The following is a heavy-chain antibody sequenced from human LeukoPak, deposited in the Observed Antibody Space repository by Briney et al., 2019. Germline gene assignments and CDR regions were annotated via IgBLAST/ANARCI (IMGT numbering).Heavy chain of an antibody. CDR1: GYTFTGYY. V-gene: IGHV1-2*02. J-gene: IGHJ4*02. CDR3: ARDLTSSSSGLVIY. Sequence: GASVKVSCKASGYTFTGYYMHWVRQAPGQGLEWMGWINPNSGGTNYAQKFQGRVTMTRDTSISTAYMELSRLRSDDTAVYYCARDLTSSSSGLVIYWGQGTLVTVSS. CDR2: INPNSGGT. D-gene: IGHD6-6*01.